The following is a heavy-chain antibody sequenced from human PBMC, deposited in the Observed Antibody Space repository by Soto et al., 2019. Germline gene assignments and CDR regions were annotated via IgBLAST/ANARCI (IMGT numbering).Heavy chain of an antibody. CDR3: ARLSGSYYEPFDY. Sequence: GESLKISCKGPGYSFTSYWIGWVRQMPGKGLEWMGIIYPGDSDTRYSPSFQGQVTISADKSISTAYLQWDSLKASDTAMYYCARLSGSYYEPFDYWGQGTLVTVSS. V-gene: IGHV5-51*01. CDR1: GYSFTSYW. J-gene: IGHJ4*02. D-gene: IGHD1-26*01. CDR2: IYPGDSDT.